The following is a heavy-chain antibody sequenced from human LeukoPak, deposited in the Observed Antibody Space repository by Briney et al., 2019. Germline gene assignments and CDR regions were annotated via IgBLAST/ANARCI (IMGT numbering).Heavy chain of an antibody. V-gene: IGHV3-7*03. CDR2: IKQDGSEK. Sequence: GGSPKLSCAASGFTFSTYWMTWVRQAPGKGLEWVANIKQDGSEKYYVDSVKGRFTVSRDNGKNSLYLQMNSLRAEDTAVYYCARDEGILTAYYFHWGQELWSPSPQ. D-gene: IGHD3-9*01. CDR1: GFTFSTYW. CDR3: ARDEGILTAYYFH. J-gene: IGHJ4*01.